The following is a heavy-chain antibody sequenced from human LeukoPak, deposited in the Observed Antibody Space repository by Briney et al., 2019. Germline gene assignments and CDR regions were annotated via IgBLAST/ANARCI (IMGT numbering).Heavy chain of an antibody. J-gene: IGHJ4*02. Sequence: GASVKVSCKASGGTFSSYAISWVRQAPGQGLEWMGGIIPIFGTANYAQKFQGRVTITADKSTSTAYMELSSLRSEDTAVYYCARGPGSYGLPDFDYWGQGTLVTVSS. D-gene: IGHD5-18*01. V-gene: IGHV1-69*06. CDR3: ARGPGSYGLPDFDY. CDR1: GGTFSSYA. CDR2: IIPIFGTA.